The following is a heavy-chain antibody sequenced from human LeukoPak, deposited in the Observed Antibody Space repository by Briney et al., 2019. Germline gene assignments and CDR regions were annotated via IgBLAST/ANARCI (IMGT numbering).Heavy chain of an antibody. V-gene: IGHV1-18*01. CDR1: GYTFTSYG. CDR2: ISAYNGNT. CDR3: ARYSSGYGAEDAFDI. Sequence: GASVKVSCKASGYTFTSYGISWVRQAPGQGLEWMGWISAYNGNTNYAQKFQGRVTITTDTSASTVYMELSSLRSEDTAVYYCARYSSGYGAEDAFDIWGQGTMVTVSS. J-gene: IGHJ3*02. D-gene: IGHD3-22*01.